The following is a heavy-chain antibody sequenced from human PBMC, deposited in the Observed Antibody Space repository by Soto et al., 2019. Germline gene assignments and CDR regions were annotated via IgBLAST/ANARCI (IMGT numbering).Heavy chain of an antibody. CDR3: ARDPQGDYSVGCYYCYGMDV. V-gene: IGHV1-18*01. D-gene: IGHD2-21*01. Sequence: SLKVSCNASAYTFTSYGISWVLQAPGQGLEWMGWISAYNGNTNYAQKLQGRVTMTTDTSTSTAYMELRSLRSDDTAVYYCARDPQGDYSVGCYYCYGMDVWGQGTTDTVSS. CDR1: AYTFTSYG. CDR2: ISAYNGNT. J-gene: IGHJ6*02.